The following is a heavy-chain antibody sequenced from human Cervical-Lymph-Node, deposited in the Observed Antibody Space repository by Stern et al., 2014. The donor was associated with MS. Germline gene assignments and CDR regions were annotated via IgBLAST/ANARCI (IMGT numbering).Heavy chain of an antibody. V-gene: IGHV3-15*01. CDR1: GFTFRNAW. Sequence: EVQLVESGGGLVKPGGSLRLSCAASGFTFRNAWMTWIRQAPGKGLEWVGRINSKPDGGTTDYAAPVKGRFTISRDDSKNTLYLQMNSLKTEDTAVYYCTTLDRSYPYYYYGMDVWGQGTTVTVSS. D-gene: IGHD1-26*01. CDR3: TTLDRSYPYYYYGMDV. CDR2: INSKPDGGTT. J-gene: IGHJ6*02.